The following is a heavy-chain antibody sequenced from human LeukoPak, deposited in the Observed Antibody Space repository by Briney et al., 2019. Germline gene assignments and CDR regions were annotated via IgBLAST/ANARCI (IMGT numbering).Heavy chain of an antibody. V-gene: IGHV3-64D*06. CDR3: VRGTGY. CDR1: GFTFSTYV. J-gene: IGHJ4*02. Sequence: GGSLRLSCSVSGFTFSTYVMHWVRRAPGKGLEYVSAISSNGDNTYYADSVKGRFTISRDNSKNTLYLQMSSLRPDDTAVYFCVRGTGYWGQGALVTVSS. CDR2: ISSNGDNT.